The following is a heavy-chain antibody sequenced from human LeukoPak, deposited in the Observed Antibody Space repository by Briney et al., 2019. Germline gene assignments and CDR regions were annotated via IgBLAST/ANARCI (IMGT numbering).Heavy chain of an antibody. CDR3: ARGGGIVVVITDTNWFDP. V-gene: IGHV1-69*13. Sequence: SVKVSCKASGGTFSSSAISWVRQAPGQGLEWMGGIIPIFGTANYAQKFQGRVTITADEFTSTAYMELSSLRSEDTAVYYCARGGGIVVVITDTNWFDPWGQGTLVTVSS. J-gene: IGHJ5*02. CDR2: IIPIFGTA. D-gene: IGHD2-21*01. CDR1: GGTFSSSA.